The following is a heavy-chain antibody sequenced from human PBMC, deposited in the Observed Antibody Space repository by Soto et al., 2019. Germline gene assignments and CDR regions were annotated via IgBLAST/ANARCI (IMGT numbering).Heavy chain of an antibody. D-gene: IGHD4-17*01. V-gene: IGHV3-53*04. Sequence: EVQLVESGGGLVQHGGSLRLSCAASGFTVSSNNMSWVRQAPGKGLEWVSVIYSGGSTYYAASVKGRFTISRHNSKNTLYLQMNSLRAEDTAVYYCVRAPTVTTPFFDYWGQGTLVTVSS. J-gene: IGHJ4*02. CDR3: VRAPTVTTPFFDY. CDR1: GFTVSSNN. CDR2: IYSGGST.